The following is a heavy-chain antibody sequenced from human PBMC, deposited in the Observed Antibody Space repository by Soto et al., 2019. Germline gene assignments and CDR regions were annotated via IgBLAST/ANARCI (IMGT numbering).Heavy chain of an antibody. J-gene: IGHJ5*02. CDR2: IFHGGST. CDR3: ARGRVVVPAAVMFNCLDP. CDR1: GAPITWGDYS. D-gene: IGHD2-2*01. V-gene: IGHV4-30-2*01. Sequence: SETLSLTCALSGAPITWGDYSWNWIRQPPGKGLEWIGYIFHGGSTYYNPSLRSRVTISVDRSRTQFSLKMSSVTAADTAVYYCARGRVVVPAAVMFNCLDPWGQGALVTVSS.